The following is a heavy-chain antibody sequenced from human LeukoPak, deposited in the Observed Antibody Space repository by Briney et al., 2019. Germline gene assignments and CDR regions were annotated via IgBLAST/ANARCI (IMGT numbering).Heavy chain of an antibody. Sequence: GGSLRLSCAVSGFTFSSHWMSWVRQAPGKGLEWVANIKKDGSEKYYVDSVKGRFTISRDNAKTSLYLQMNSLRAEDTAVYYCARGLSGVTGYTYGRGIDYWGQGTLVTVSS. CDR2: IKKDGSEK. J-gene: IGHJ4*02. CDR1: GFTFSSHW. CDR3: ARGLSGVTGYTYGRGIDY. D-gene: IGHD5-18*01. V-gene: IGHV3-7*01.